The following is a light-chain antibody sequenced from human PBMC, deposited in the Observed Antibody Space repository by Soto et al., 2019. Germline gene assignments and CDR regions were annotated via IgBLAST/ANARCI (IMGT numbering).Light chain of an antibody. CDR2: WAS. Sequence: DIVMTQSPDSLAVSLGERATINCKSSQSLLYSSNNKNYLAWYQHKPGQSPKLLIYWASTRESGVPDRFSGFGSGTDFTLTISSLQAEDVAVYYCQPHYLTPPWTFGQGTKVEIK. CDR3: QPHYLTPPWT. V-gene: IGKV4-1*01. J-gene: IGKJ1*01. CDR1: QSLLYSSNNKNY.